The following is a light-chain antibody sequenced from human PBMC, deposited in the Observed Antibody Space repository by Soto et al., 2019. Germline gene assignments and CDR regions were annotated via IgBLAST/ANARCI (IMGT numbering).Light chain of an antibody. CDR2: SAS. J-gene: IGKJ1*01. CDR1: QDISNR. CDR3: QQHAAYPRD. V-gene: IGKV1-17*03. Sequence: DIQVTQPPSAMSAAVGDRVTITCRSSQDISNRLGWFQQRPGKAPKRLISSASNLETGVPSRFSGTGSGTEFSLTISSLQPEDFATYYCQQHAAYPRDFGQGTKVDIK.